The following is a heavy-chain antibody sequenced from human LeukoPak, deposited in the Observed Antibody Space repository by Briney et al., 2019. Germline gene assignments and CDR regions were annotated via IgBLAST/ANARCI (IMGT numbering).Heavy chain of an antibody. CDR1: GDSISTSYYY. V-gene: IGHV4-39*01. J-gene: IGHJ4*02. CDR3: VRDSYGGHRDFDS. Sequence: PSETLSLTCTVSGDSISTSYYYWGWIRQPPGKGLEWIGSIYRDGSTYYNPPLKSRVTTSVDTSKNQFSLRLTSVTAADTAVYYCVRDSYGGHRDFDSWGQGTLVTVSS. D-gene: IGHD5-18*01. CDR2: IYRDGST.